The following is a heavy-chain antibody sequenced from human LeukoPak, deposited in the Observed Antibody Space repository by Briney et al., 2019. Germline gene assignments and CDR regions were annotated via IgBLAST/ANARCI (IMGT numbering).Heavy chain of an antibody. V-gene: IGHV1-2*02. D-gene: IGHD5-18*01. J-gene: IGHJ5*02. CDR3: ARSPGLDTAVVNRP. CDR1: GYTFTGYY. CDR2: INPNSGGT. Sequence: VASVKVSCKTSGYTFTGYYIHWVRQAPGQGLEWMGWINPNSGGTNYAQNFQGRDTMTRDTSINTAYMELGRLRSDDTAVYYCARSPGLDTAVVNRPWGQGTLITVSS.